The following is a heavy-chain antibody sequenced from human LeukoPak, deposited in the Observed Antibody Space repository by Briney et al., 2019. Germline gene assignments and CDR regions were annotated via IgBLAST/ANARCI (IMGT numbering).Heavy chain of an antibody. CDR1: GGSISSYY. J-gene: IGHJ4*02. CDR3: ASPKRGFLGPNTYYFDY. V-gene: IGHV4-59*01. D-gene: IGHD3-3*01. Sequence: SETLSLTRTVAGGSISSYYWSWIRQPPGKGLEWIGYIYYSGSTNYNPSLKSRVTISVDTSKNQFSLKLSSVTAADTAVYYCASPKRGFLGPNTYYFDYWGQGTLVTVSS. CDR2: IYYSGST.